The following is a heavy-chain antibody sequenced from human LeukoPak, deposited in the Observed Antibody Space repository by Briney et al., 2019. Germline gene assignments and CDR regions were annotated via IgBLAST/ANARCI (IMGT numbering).Heavy chain of an antibody. V-gene: IGHV4-61*02. CDR3: ARGGSYYERSGYYEFLDY. J-gene: IGHJ4*02. Sequence: SQTLSLTCTVSGGSISSGNYYWSWIRQPAGKGLEWIGRIYSSGSTNYNPSLKSRVTISVDTSKNQFSLKLSSVTAADTAVYYCARGGSYYERSGYYEFLDYWGQGSLATVSS. CDR2: IYSSGST. D-gene: IGHD3-22*01. CDR1: GGSISSGNYY.